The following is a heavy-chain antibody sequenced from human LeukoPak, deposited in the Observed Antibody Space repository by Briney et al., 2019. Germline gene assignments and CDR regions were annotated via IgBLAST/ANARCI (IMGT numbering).Heavy chain of an antibody. CDR2: ISGDGAFT. CDR3: AKGVAPRAFDY. V-gene: IGHV3-23*01. CDR1: GFIFSDYA. Sequence: PGGSLRLSCTASGFIFSDYAMSWVRQAPGKGLEWVSGISGDGAFTYYGDSVKGRFTISRDNSKNTLYLQMNSLRSEDRAVYYCAKGVAPRAFDYWGQGTLVTVSS. J-gene: IGHJ4*02.